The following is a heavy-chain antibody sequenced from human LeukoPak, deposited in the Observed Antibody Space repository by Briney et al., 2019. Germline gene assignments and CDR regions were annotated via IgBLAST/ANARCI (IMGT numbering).Heavy chain of an antibody. CDR3: ARAYCSGGSCYPFDY. V-gene: IGHV3-21*01. D-gene: IGHD2-15*01. Sequence: GGSLRLSCAASGFTFSSYSMNWVRQAPGKGLEWVSYISSSSSYIYYADSVKGRFTISRDNAKNLLYLQMNSLRAEDTAVYYCARAYCSGGSCYPFDYWGQGTLVTVSS. J-gene: IGHJ4*02. CDR2: ISSSSSYI. CDR1: GFTFSSYS.